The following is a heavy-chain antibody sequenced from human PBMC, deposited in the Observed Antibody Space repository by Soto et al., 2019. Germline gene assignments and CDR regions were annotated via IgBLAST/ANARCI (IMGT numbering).Heavy chain of an antibody. Sequence: EVQLLESGGGLVQPGGSLRLSCAASGFTFSSYAMSWVRQAPGKGLEWVSAISGSGGSTYYVDSVKGRFTISRDNSKNTLYLQMTSLRAEDTAVYYCAKGFQRWLVPGDYWGQGSLVTVSS. CDR3: AKGFQRWLVPGDY. D-gene: IGHD6-19*01. CDR1: GFTFSSYA. J-gene: IGHJ4*02. CDR2: ISGSGGST. V-gene: IGHV3-23*01.